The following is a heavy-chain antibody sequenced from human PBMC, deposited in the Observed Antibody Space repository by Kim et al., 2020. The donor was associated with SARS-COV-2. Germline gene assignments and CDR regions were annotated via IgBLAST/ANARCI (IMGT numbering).Heavy chain of an antibody. Sequence: GGSLRLSCAASGFTVSSNYMSWVRQAPGKGLEWVSVIYSGGGTYYADSVKGRFTISRDNYKNTLYLQMNSRRAEDTAVYYCSRDPGSGWYEDWFEPWCQG. D-gene: IGHD6-19*01. CDR1: GFTVSSNY. V-gene: IGHV3-53*01. CDR2: IYSGGGT. CDR3: SRDPGSGWYEDWFEP. J-gene: IGHJ5*02.